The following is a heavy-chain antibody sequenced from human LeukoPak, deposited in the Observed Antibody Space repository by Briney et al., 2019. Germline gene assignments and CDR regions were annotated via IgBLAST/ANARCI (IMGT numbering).Heavy chain of an antibody. CDR1: GDSVSSNSAA. V-gene: IGHV6-1*01. CDR2: TYYRSKWYN. J-gene: IGHJ4*02. CDR3: ARDLSASYRN. Sequence: SQTLSLTCVISGDSVSSNSAAWNWIRQTPSRGLEWLGRTYYRSKWYNDYALSVKSRIIISPDTSKNQFSLQLNSMTPEDTAVYYCARDLSASYRNWGQGTLVTVSS. D-gene: IGHD1-26*01.